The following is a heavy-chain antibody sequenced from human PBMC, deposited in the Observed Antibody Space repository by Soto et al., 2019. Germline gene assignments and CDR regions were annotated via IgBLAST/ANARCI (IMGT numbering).Heavy chain of an antibody. D-gene: IGHD2-2*01. J-gene: IGHJ6*02. CDR3: ARLHGYCISSSCHGHYAMDV. Sequence: TSETLSLTCAVSGYSISSSNWWGWIRQPPGKGLEWIGYIYYSGTTYYNPSLKSRVTVSVDTSKNQFSLKVTSVTAADTAVYYCARLHGYCISSSCHGHYAMDVWGQGTTVTVSS. CDR1: GYSISSSNW. CDR2: IYYSGTT. V-gene: IGHV4-28*01.